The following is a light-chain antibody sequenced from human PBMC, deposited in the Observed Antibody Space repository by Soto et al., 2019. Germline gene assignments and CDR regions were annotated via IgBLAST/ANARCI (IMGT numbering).Light chain of an antibody. CDR1: QSVSSS. V-gene: IGKV3-15*01. CDR3: QQYNNWPPLT. CDR2: DAS. Sequence: EIVMTQSPATLSVSPGDRATLSCRASQSVSSSLAWYQQIPGQPPRLLIYDASTRATGIPARFGGSGYGTEFTLTISSLQSEDFAVYYCQQYNNWPPLTFGGRTKVELK. J-gene: IGKJ4*01.